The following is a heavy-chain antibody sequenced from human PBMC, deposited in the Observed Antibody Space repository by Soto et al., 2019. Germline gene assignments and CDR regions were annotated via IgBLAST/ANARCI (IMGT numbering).Heavy chain of an antibody. J-gene: IGHJ6*02. D-gene: IGHD2-21*01. Sequence: SVKASCKPSGGTFSSYAISWVRQAPGQGLEWMGGIIPIFGTANYAQQFQGRVTIPAAESTSTAYMELSSRRYEDTAVYYCARPITVTTATGDCSDQGTDVWGQARRVTV. V-gene: IGHV1-69*13. CDR2: IIPIFGTA. CDR1: GGTFSSYA. CDR3: ARPITVTTATGDCSDQGTDV.